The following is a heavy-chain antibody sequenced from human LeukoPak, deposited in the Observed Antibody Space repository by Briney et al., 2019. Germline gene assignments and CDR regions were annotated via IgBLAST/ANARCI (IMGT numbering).Heavy chain of an antibody. CDR2: IKQDGSDK. Sequence: PGGSLRLSCAASGFTFSGYWMSWVRQAPGKGLEWVANIKQDGSDKYYVDSVKGRFTISRDNAKNSLYLQMNTLRAEDTAVYYCARDNYGDYTIDYWGQGTLVTVSS. J-gene: IGHJ4*02. D-gene: IGHD4-17*01. CDR1: GFTFSGYW. V-gene: IGHV3-7*01. CDR3: ARDNYGDYTIDY.